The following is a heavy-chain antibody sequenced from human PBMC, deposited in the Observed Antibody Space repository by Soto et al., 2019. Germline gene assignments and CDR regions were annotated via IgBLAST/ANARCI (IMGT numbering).Heavy chain of an antibody. Sequence: EVQLVESGGDFVKPGGSLRVSCAVSGFSFSNAWMSWVRQAPGKGLEWVGRIKSRADGGTTDYTAPVKGRFTISRDDSKNTVFLQMNSLKTEDTAVYYCTAHLVEFSPLDYWGQGTLVTVSS. D-gene: IGHD3-16*01. V-gene: IGHV3-15*01. J-gene: IGHJ4*02. CDR1: GFSFSNAW. CDR2: IKSRADGGTT. CDR3: TAHLVEFSPLDY.